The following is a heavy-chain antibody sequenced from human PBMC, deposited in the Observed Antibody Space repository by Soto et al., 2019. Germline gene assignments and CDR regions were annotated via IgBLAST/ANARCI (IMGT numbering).Heavy chain of an antibody. Sequence: QMQLVQSGPEVKKPGTSVKVSCKASGFTFTSSAMQWVRQARGQRPELIGWIVVGSGNTNYAQKFQERVTITRDMSTSTAYMELSSLRSEDTAVYYCAAEPLAVAGGYYCYGMDVWGQGTTVTVSS. CDR3: AAEPLAVAGGYYCYGMDV. J-gene: IGHJ6*02. D-gene: IGHD6-19*01. V-gene: IGHV1-58*02. CDR1: GFTFTSSA. CDR2: IVVGSGNT.